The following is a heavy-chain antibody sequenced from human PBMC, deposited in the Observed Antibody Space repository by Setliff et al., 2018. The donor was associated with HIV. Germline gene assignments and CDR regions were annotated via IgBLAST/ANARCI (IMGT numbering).Heavy chain of an antibody. CDR3: ARHRDGGTYPLDY. J-gene: IGHJ4*02. CDR1: GSFINSDY. V-gene: IGHV4-38-2*02. CDR2: IYHSATT. Sequence: SETLSLTCTVSGSFINSDYWGWIRQPPGKGLEWIGSIYHSATTYYNPSLWGRVTISIDTSKNRFSLQLTSVTAADTAVYYCARHRDGGTYPLDYWGQGTLVTVSS. D-gene: IGHD1-26*01.